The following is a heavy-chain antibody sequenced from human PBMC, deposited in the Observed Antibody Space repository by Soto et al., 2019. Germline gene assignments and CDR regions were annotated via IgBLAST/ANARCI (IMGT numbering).Heavy chain of an antibody. CDR1: GFTFTSSA. Sequence: SVKVSCKASGFTFTSSAVQWVRQARGQRLEWIGWIVVGSGNTNYAQKFQERVTITRDMSTSTAYMELSSLRSEDTAVYYCAADPLYQLLSSNWFDPWGQGTLVTVSS. CDR2: IVVGSGNT. J-gene: IGHJ5*02. V-gene: IGHV1-58*01. CDR3: AADPLYQLLSSNWFDP. D-gene: IGHD2-2*01.